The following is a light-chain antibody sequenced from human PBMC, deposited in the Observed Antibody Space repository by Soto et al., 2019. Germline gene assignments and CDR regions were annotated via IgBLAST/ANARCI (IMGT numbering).Light chain of an antibody. CDR3: QTWDTGIVL. J-gene: IGLJ2*01. CDR1: SGHSNYA. Sequence: QLVLTQSPSASASLGASVKLTCTLSSGHSNYAIAWHQQLPEKGPRYLMKVNNDGSHSKGDGIPDRFSGSSSGAERYLTISSLQSEDEADYYCQTWDTGIVLFGGGTQLTVL. V-gene: IGLV4-69*01. CDR2: VNNDGSH.